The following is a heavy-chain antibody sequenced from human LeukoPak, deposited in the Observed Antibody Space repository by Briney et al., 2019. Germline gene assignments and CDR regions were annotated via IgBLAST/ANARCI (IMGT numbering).Heavy chain of an antibody. Sequence: PSETLSLTCTVSGGSISSSSYYWGWIRQPPGKGLEWIGSIYYSGSTYYNPSLKSRVTLSVDTSKNQFSLKLSSVTAADTAVYYCARQRGGWYLYYYYGMDVWGQGTTVTVSS. CDR1: GGSISSSSYY. V-gene: IGHV4-39*01. D-gene: IGHD6-19*01. CDR3: ARQRGGWYLYYYYGMDV. J-gene: IGHJ6*02. CDR2: IYYSGST.